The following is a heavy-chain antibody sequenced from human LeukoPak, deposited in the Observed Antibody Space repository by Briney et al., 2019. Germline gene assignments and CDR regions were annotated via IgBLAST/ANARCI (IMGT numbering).Heavy chain of an antibody. CDR3: ARSSSSWYQAFDI. D-gene: IGHD6-13*01. Sequence: GGSLRLSCAASRFIFRSYWMSWVRQAPGKGLEWVGNIKQDGSEKFYVGSVKGRFTISRDNAKNSLYLQMNSLRAEDTAVYYCARSSSSWYQAFDIWGQGTMVTVSS. CDR2: IKQDGSEK. J-gene: IGHJ3*02. CDR1: RFIFRSYW. V-gene: IGHV3-7*01.